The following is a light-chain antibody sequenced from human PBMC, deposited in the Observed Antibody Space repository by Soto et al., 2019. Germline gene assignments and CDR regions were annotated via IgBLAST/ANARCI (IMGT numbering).Light chain of an antibody. CDR3: ATWDDSLSAWV. V-gene: IGLV1-47*01. Sequence: QSVLTQPPSASGTPGQRVTISCSAARSNIESNYIYWYQHLPGTAPKLLIYRNNQRPSGVPDRFSGAKSGTSASLAISALRSEDETTYYCATWDDSLSAWVIGGGTKLTVL. CDR2: RNN. CDR1: RSNIESNY. J-gene: IGLJ3*02.